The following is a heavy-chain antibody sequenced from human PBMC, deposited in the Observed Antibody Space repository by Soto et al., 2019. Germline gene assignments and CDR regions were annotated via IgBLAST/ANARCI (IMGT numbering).Heavy chain of an antibody. D-gene: IGHD5-12*01. Sequence: GGSLRLSCTASGFTFGDYAMSWFRQAPGKGLEWIAFIRSRPHGGTTEYAASVKGRFIISRDYSKSIVYLQMNSLKTEDTAVYYCSSLIVGTILRFDYWGQGALVTVSS. J-gene: IGHJ4*02. CDR1: GFTFGDYA. CDR3: SSLIVGTILRFDY. V-gene: IGHV3-49*03. CDR2: IRSRPHGGTT.